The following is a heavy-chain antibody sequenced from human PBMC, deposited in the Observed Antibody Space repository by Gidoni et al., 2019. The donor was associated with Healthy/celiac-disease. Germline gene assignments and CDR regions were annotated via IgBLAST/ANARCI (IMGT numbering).Heavy chain of an antibody. CDR3: ARAPQNYYDSSGYYYYFDY. D-gene: IGHD3-22*01. J-gene: IGHJ4*02. V-gene: IGHV4-34*12. CDR1: GGSFSGYY. Sequence: QVQLQQWGAGLLKPSETLSLTCAVYGGSFSGYYWSWIRQPPGKGLEWIGEIIHSGSTNYNPSLKSRVTISVHTSKNQFSLKLSSVTAADTAVYYCARAPQNYYDSSGYYYYFDYWGQGTLVTVSS. CDR2: IIHSGST.